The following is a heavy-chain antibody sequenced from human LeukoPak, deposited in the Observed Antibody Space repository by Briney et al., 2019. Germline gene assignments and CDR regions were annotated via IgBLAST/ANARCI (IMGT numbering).Heavy chain of an antibody. D-gene: IGHD3-22*01. V-gene: IGHV3-23*01. CDR3: AKDALGPYYDSSGYYFDY. CDR1: GFTFSSYA. Sequence: PGGPLRLSCAASGFTFSSYAMSWVRQAPGKGLEWVSAISGSGGSTYYADSVKGRFTISRDNSKNTLYLQMNSLRAEDTAVYYCAKDALGPYYDSSGYYFDYWGQGTLVTVSS. CDR2: ISGSGGST. J-gene: IGHJ4*02.